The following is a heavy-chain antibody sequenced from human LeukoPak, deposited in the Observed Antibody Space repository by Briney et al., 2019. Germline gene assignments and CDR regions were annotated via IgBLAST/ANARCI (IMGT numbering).Heavy chain of an antibody. V-gene: IGHV4-34*01. CDR3: ARGSGDY. Sequence: SETLSLTCAVYGGSFSGYYWSWIRQPPGRGLEWIGEINHSGSTNYNPSLKSRVTISVDTSKNQFSLKLSSVTAADTAVYYCARGSGDYWGQGTLVTVSS. J-gene: IGHJ4*02. CDR1: GGSFSGYY. CDR2: INHSGST.